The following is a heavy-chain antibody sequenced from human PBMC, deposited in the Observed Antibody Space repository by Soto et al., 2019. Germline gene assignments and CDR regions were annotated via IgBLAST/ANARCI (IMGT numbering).Heavy chain of an antibody. CDR2: ISAYNGNT. CDR3: AREIVVVPAAMGAYYYYGMDV. V-gene: IGHV1-18*01. J-gene: IGHJ6*02. CDR1: GYTFTSYG. D-gene: IGHD2-2*01. Sequence: ASVKVSCKASGYTFTSYGISWVRQAPGQGLEWMGWISAYNGNTNYAQKLQGRVTMTTDTSTSTAYMELRSLRSDDTAVYYCAREIVVVPAAMGAYYYYGMDVWGQGTTVTVS.